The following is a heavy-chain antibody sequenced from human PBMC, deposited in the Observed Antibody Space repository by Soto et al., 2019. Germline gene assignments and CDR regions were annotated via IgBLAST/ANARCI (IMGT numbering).Heavy chain of an antibody. CDR3: ARGLWGRGYYYYYMDV. CDR2: MNPNSGNT. Sequence: ASVKVSCKASGYTFTSYDINWVRQATGQGLEWMGWMNPNSGNTGYAQKFQGRVTMTRNTSISTAYMELSSLRSEDTAGYYCARGLWGRGYYYYYMDVWGKGTTVTVSS. D-gene: IGHD3-16*01. CDR1: GYTFTSYD. V-gene: IGHV1-8*01. J-gene: IGHJ6*03.